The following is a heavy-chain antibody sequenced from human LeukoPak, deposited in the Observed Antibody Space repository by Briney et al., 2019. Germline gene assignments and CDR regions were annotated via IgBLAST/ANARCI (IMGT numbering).Heavy chain of an antibody. J-gene: IGHJ6*03. Sequence: GGSLRLSCTASGFTFGDYAMSWFRQAPGKGLEWVGFIRSKAYGGTTEYAAFVKGRFTISRDDSKSIAYLQMNSLKTEDTAVYYCTRDKDYDFWSGYYTYYYYYMDVWGKGTTVTVSS. CDR1: GFTFGDYA. V-gene: IGHV3-49*03. CDR3: TRDKDYDFWSGYYTYYYYYMDV. D-gene: IGHD3-3*01. CDR2: IRSKAYGGTT.